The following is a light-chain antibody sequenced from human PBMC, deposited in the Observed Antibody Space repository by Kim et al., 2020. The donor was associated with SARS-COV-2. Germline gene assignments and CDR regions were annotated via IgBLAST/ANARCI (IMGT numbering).Light chain of an antibody. J-gene: IGLJ3*02. CDR2: FNN. V-gene: IGLV1-44*01. CDR3: ATWDDSLIGVV. Sequence: NPMNWYQQLPGAAPRLLIFFNNERPSGVPDRFSGSKSGTSASLAISGLQAEDEAVYFCATWDDSLIGVVFGGGTQLTVL. CDR1: NP.